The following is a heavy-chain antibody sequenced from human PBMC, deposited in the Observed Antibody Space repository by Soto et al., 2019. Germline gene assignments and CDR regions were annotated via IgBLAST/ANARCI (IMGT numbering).Heavy chain of an antibody. CDR3: ARGTIYGDYPNDAFDI. D-gene: IGHD4-17*01. J-gene: IGHJ3*02. CDR2: ISAYNGNT. V-gene: IGHV1-18*01. Sequence: QVQLVQSGAEVKKPGASVKVSCKASGYTFTSYGISWVRQAPGQGLEWMGWISAYNGNTNYAQKLQCRGTMTTDTSTSTAYMELRSLRSDDTAVYYCARGTIYGDYPNDAFDIWGQGTMVTVSS. CDR1: GYTFTSYG.